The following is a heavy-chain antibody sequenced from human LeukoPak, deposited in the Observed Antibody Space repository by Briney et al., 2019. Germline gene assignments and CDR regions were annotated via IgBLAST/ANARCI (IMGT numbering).Heavy chain of an antibody. CDR2: ISGSGGST. V-gene: IGHV3-23*01. Sequence: PGGSLRLSCAASGFTFSSYAMSWVRQAPGKGLEWVSAISGSGGSTYYADSVKGRFTISRDNSKNTLYLQMNSLRAEDAAVYYCAKDDYVWGSYRYLLDYWGQGTLVTVSS. D-gene: IGHD3-16*02. J-gene: IGHJ4*02. CDR1: GFTFSSYA. CDR3: AKDDYVWGSYRYLLDY.